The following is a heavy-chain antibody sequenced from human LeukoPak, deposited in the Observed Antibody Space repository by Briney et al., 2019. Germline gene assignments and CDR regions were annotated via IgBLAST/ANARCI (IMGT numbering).Heavy chain of an antibody. D-gene: IGHD3-22*01. CDR1: GGSISRYY. V-gene: IGHV4-59*01. J-gene: IGHJ6*02. CDR3: ARDTYYYDSSGYYYYYYGMDV. CDR2: IYYIGST. Sequence: LETLSLTCTVSGGSISRYYWSWIRQPPGKGLEWIGYIYYIGSTNYNPSLKSRVTISVDTPKNQSSLKLSSVTAADTAVYYCARDTYYYDSSGYYYYYYGMDVWGQGTTVTVSS.